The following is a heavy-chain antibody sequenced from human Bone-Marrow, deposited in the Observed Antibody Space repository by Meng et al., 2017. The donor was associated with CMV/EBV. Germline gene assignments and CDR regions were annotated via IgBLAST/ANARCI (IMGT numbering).Heavy chain of an antibody. CDR1: GFILSNYS. D-gene: IGHD1-1*01. J-gene: IGHJ6*02. V-gene: IGHV3-21*01. CDR3: ARSRAIQLDALDV. CDR2: ISSSGYYI. Sequence: GESLKISCAASGFILSNYSMNWVRQAPGKGLEWVSSISSSGYYIHYAASMRGRFTISRDSAKNSLYLQTNSLRAKDTAVYFCARSRAIQLDALDVWGQGTTVTVSS.